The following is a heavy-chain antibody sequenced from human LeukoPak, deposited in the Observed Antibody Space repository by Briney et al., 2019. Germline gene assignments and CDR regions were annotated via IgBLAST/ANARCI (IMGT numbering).Heavy chain of an antibody. CDR2: INPSGGST. J-gene: IGHJ6*04. CDR3: ARENGVYGMDV. CDR1: GYTFTSYY. D-gene: IGHD3-3*01. V-gene: IGHV1-46*01. Sequence: ASVKVSCKASGYTFTSYYMHWVRQAPGQGLEWMGIINPSGGSTSYAQKFQGRVTMTRDTSTSTVYTELSSLRSEDTAVYYCARENGVYGMDVWGKGTTVTVSS.